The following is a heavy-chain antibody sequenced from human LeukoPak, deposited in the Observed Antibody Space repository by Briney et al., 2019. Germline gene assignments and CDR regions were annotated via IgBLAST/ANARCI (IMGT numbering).Heavy chain of an antibody. V-gene: IGHV1-69*05. Sequence: GASVKVSCKASGGTFSSYAISWVRQAPGQGLEWMGGIIPIFGTANYAQKFLGRVTITTDESTSTAYMELSSLRSEDTAVYYCARTEDGGNSNYQAWFDPWGQGTLVTVSS. J-gene: IGHJ5*02. D-gene: IGHD4-23*01. CDR1: GGTFSSYA. CDR2: IIPIFGTA. CDR3: ARTEDGGNSNYQAWFDP.